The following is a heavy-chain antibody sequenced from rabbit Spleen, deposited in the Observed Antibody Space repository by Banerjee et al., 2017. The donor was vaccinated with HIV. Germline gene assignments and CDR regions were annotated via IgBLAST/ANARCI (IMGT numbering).Heavy chain of an antibody. CDR1: GFDFTTTYY. CDR2: IDPVFGIT. Sequence: QSLEESGGDLVKPGASLTLTCKASGFDFTTTYYMNWVRQAPGKGLEWIGYIDPVFGITYYANWVNGRFSISRENAQNTVFLQMTSLTAADTATYFCARDGAGGSYFALWGQGTLVTVS. V-gene: IGHV1S40*01. J-gene: IGHJ3*01. D-gene: IGHD8-1*01. CDR3: ARDGAGGSYFAL.